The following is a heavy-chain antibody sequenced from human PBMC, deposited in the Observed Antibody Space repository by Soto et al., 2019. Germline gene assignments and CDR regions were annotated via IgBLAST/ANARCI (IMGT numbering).Heavy chain of an antibody. CDR2: IIPIFGTA. CDR1: GGTFSSYA. V-gene: IGHV1-69*13. CDR3: ARATFSYDRSGYHLSWFAP. J-gene: IGHJ5*02. Sequence: ASVKVSCKASGGTFSSYAISWVRQAPGQGLEWMGGIIPIFGTANYAQKFQGRVTITADESTSTAYMELSSLRSEDTAVYYCARATFSYDRSGYHLSWFAPWGQGTLVTVSS. D-gene: IGHD3-22*01.